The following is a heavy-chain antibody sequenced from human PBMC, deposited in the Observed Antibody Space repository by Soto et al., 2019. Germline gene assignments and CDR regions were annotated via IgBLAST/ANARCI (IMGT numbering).Heavy chain of an antibody. J-gene: IGHJ3*02. Sequence: SETLSLICAVSSGSISSSNWWSWVRQPPGKGLEWIGEIYHSGSTNYNPSLKSRVTISVDKSKNQFSLKLSSVTAADTAVYYCASGGDYPGAFDIWGQGTMVTVS. V-gene: IGHV4-4*02. D-gene: IGHD4-17*01. CDR1: SGSISSSNW. CDR3: ASGGDYPGAFDI. CDR2: IYHSGST.